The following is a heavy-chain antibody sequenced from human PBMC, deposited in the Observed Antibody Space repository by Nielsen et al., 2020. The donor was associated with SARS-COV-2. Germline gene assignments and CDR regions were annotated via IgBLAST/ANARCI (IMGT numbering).Heavy chain of an antibody. CDR1: GGSISSYY. D-gene: IGHD3-10*01. CDR2: IYYSGST. J-gene: IGHJ6*02. Sequence: GSLRLSCTVSGGSISSYYWSWIRQPPGKGLEWIGYIYYSGSTNYNPSLKSRVTISVDTSKNQFSLKLSSVTAADTAVYYCARHIRSGFYGMDVWGQGTTVTVSS. V-gene: IGHV4-59*08. CDR3: ARHIRSGFYGMDV.